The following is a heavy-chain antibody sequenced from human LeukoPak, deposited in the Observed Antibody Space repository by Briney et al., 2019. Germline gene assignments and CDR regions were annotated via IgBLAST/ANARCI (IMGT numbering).Heavy chain of an antibody. CDR2: IRSKANSYAT. Sequence: GVSLKLFCAASGFTFSGSAMHWVRQASGKGLEWVGRIRSKANSYATAYAASVKGRSTISRDDSKNTAYLQMNSLKTEDTAVYYCTTEGLYCSSTSCYDLDYWGQGTLVTVSS. D-gene: IGHD2-2*01. J-gene: IGHJ4*02. CDR3: TTEGLYCSSTSCYDLDY. CDR1: GFTFSGSA. V-gene: IGHV3-73*01.